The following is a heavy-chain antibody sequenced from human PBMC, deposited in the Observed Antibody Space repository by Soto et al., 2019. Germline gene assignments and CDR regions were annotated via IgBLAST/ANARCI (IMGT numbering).Heavy chain of an antibody. J-gene: IGHJ4*02. D-gene: IGHD6-13*01. Sequence: QVQLQESGPGLVKPSQTLSLTCTVAGGSISSGGYYWSWIRQHPGKGLAWIGYIYYSGSTYYNPSLKSRVTISVDTSKNRFSLKLSSVTAADTAVYYCARAGSSSWYVVGVVDYWGQGTLVTVSS. V-gene: IGHV4-31*03. CDR3: ARAGSSSWYVVGVVDY. CDR1: GGSISSGGYY. CDR2: IYYSGST.